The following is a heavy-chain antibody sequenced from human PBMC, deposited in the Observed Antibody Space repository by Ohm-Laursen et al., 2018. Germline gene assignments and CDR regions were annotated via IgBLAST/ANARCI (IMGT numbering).Heavy chain of an antibody. CDR3: AKDNYYGSGLDY. J-gene: IGHJ4*02. CDR1: GFTFSDYY. D-gene: IGHD3-10*01. Sequence: GSLRLSCAASGFTFSDYYMSWIRQAPGKGLEWASYISSSGSTIYYADSMKGRFTISRDNAKNSLYLQMNSLRAEDTALYYCAKDNYYGSGLDYWGQGTLVTVSS. CDR2: ISSSGSTI. V-gene: IGHV3-11*01.